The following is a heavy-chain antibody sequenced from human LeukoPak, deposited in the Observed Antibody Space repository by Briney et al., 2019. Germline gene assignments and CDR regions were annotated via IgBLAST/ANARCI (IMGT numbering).Heavy chain of an antibody. CDR1: GFTFSTFA. V-gene: IGHV3-23*01. CDR3: ARDLPRVGAYSDY. J-gene: IGHJ4*02. Sequence: PGGSLRLSCAASGFTFSTFAMSWVRQAPGKGLEWVSAIFGNGRTTYYADSVKGRFTISRDNSKNTLYLQMNSLRAEDTAVYYCARDLPRVGAYSDYWGQGTLVTVSS. D-gene: IGHD1-26*01. CDR2: IFGNGRTT.